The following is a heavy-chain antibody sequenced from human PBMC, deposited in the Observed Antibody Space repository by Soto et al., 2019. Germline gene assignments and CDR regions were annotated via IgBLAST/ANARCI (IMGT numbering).Heavy chain of an antibody. Sequence: EVQLVESGGGLVQPGGSPKLPFAASGFTFSGSAMHWVRQASGKGLEWVGRIRSKANSYATAYAASVKGRFTIARDDSKNTAYLQMNSLKTEDTAVYYCTRHEGYSGSYGHDYYGMDVWGQGTTVTVSS. CDR3: TRHEGYSGSYGHDYYGMDV. CDR1: GFTFSGSA. CDR2: IRSKANSYAT. D-gene: IGHD1-26*01. J-gene: IGHJ6*02. V-gene: IGHV3-73*01.